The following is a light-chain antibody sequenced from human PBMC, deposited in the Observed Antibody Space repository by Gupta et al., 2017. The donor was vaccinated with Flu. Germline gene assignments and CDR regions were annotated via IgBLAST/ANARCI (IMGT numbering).Light chain of an antibody. CDR1: QSVSNY. Sequence: LTPFPATLAESPGERATLSCRASQSVSNYLARYQQKPGQAPRHIIYEASDRATGIRGRCSGSGSGTDITRTISSVEPEDFAGYYSQQGRAFGHGTRLEIK. CDR2: EAS. J-gene: IGKJ5*01. CDR3: QQGRA. V-gene: IGKV3-11*01.